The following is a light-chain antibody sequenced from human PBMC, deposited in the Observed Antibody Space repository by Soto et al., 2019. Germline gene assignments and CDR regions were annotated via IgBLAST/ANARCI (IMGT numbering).Light chain of an antibody. Sequence: QSALTQPRSVSGSPGQSVTISCTGTSSYVGGYNYVSWYQQHPGKAPKLIIYDVSQRPSGVPERFSGSTSGNAASLTISGLLTEDEADYFCCSYAGRYVFGTGTKVTVL. CDR3: CSYAGRYV. CDR1: SSYVGGYNY. J-gene: IGLJ1*01. V-gene: IGLV2-11*01. CDR2: DVS.